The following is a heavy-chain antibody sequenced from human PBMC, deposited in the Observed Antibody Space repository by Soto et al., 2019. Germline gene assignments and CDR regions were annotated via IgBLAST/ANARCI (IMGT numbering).Heavy chain of an antibody. Sequence: PGGSLRLSCAASGFTFSSYGMHWVRQAPGKGLEWVAVISYDGSNKYYADSVKGRFTISRDNSKNTLYLQMNSLKAEDTAVYYCANAAAGTPLFYYYYMEVWGKGTTVTVSS. CDR2: ISYDGSNK. J-gene: IGHJ6*03. D-gene: IGHD6-13*01. CDR1: GFTFSSYG. CDR3: ANAAAGTPLFYYYYMEV. V-gene: IGHV3-30*18.